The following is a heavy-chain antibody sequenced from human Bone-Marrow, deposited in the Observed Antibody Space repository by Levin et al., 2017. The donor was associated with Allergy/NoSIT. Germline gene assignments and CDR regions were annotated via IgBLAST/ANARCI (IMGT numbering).Heavy chain of an antibody. V-gene: IGHV3-15*01. Sequence: GGSLRLSCVSSGLSFSYAWMSWVRQAPGKGLEWVGRIKGKIDGGTVDYAAPVKGRFTISRDDSKSTLYLQMDSLKNEDTAVYYCSSLGYDTASAVVYWGLGTLVTVSS. CDR1: GLSFSYAW. CDR2: IKGKIDGGTV. CDR3: SSLGYDTASAVVY. D-gene: IGHD5-12*01. J-gene: IGHJ4*02.